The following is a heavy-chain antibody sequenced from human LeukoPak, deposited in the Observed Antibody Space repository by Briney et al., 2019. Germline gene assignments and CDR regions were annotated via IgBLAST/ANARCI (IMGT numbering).Heavy chain of an antibody. Sequence: SVKVSCKASGGTFSSYAISWVRQAPGQGLEWMGGIIPIFGTANYAQKFQGRVTITTDESTSTAYMELSSLRSEDTAVYYCARGSYDSSGYYLYYYYYMDVWGKGTTVTVSS. V-gene: IGHV1-69*05. CDR2: IIPIFGTA. CDR3: ARGSYDSSGYYLYYYYYMDV. D-gene: IGHD3-22*01. J-gene: IGHJ6*03. CDR1: GGTFSSYA.